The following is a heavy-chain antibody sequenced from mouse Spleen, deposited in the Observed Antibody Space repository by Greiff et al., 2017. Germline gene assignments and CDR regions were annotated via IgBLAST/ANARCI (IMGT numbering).Heavy chain of an antibody. CDR3: ASSYYGPSPFDY. Sequence: QVQLQQSGPGLVQPSQSLSITCTVSGFSLTSYGVHWVRQSPGKGLEWLGVIWSGGSTDYNAAFISRLSISKDNSKSQVFFKMNSLQADDTAIYYCASSYYGPSPFDYWGQGTTLTVSS. CDR1: GFSLTSYG. V-gene: IGHV2-2*01. CDR2: IWSGGST. D-gene: IGHD1-1*01. J-gene: IGHJ2*01.